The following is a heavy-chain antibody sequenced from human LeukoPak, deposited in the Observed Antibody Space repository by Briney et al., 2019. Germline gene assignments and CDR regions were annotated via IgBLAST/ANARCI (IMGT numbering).Heavy chain of an antibody. CDR3: ARGYCSSTSCYYYYYMDV. D-gene: IGHD2-2*01. CDR2: ISSSSSTI. V-gene: IGHV3-48*01. Sequence: QTGGSLRLSCAASGFTFSSYSMNWVRQAPGKGLEWVSYISSSSSTIYYADSVKGRFTISRDNSKNTLYLQMNSLRAEDTAVYYCARGYCSSTSCYYYYYMDVWGKGTTVTVSS. CDR1: GFTFSSYS. J-gene: IGHJ6*03.